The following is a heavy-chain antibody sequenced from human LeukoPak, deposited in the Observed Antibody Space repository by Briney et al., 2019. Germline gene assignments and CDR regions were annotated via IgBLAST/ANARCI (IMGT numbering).Heavy chain of an antibody. CDR3: AIVRYMDV. CDR1: GFTFSSYW. V-gene: IGHV3-7*01. Sequence: GGSLRLSCAASGFTFSSYWMNWVRQAPGKGLEWVANIKEDGSEKNYVDSVKGRFTISRDNAKNSLYLQMNSLRAEDTAVYYYAIVRYMDVWGKGTTVTVSS. J-gene: IGHJ6*03. CDR2: IKEDGSEK.